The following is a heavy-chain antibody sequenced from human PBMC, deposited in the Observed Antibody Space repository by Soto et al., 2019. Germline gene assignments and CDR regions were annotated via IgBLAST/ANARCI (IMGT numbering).Heavy chain of an antibody. J-gene: IGHJ4*02. CDR1: GFTFSSYA. Sequence: EVQLLESGGGLVQPGGSLRLSCAASGFTFSSYAMSWVRQAPGKGLEWASAISGSGGSTYYADSVKGRFTISRDISKNTLYLQMDSLRAEDTAVYYCAKDPPGYYDFWSGYHNSPFDYWGQGTLVTVSS. V-gene: IGHV3-23*01. D-gene: IGHD3-3*01. CDR3: AKDPPGYYDFWSGYHNSPFDY. CDR2: ISGSGGST.